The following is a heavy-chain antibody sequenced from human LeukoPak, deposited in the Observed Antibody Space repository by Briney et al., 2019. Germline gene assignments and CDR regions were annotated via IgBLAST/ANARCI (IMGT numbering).Heavy chain of an antibody. J-gene: IGHJ4*02. D-gene: IGHD2-21*01. CDR3: ATYLNRNFKFEY. CDR1: SDSITNVNYF. V-gene: IGHV4-30-4*08. CDR2: IFHSGVT. Sequence: SQTLSLTCTVSSDSITNVNYFWTWIRQPPGQGLEWIGYIFHSGVTHYNPSLKNRLTMSVDTSKNQFSLSLTSVTAADTAVHYCATYLNRNFKFEYWGRGTLVTVSS.